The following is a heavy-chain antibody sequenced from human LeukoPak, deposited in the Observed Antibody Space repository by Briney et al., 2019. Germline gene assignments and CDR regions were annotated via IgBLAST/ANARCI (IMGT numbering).Heavy chain of an antibody. V-gene: IGHV1-46*01. J-gene: IGHJ6*02. CDR3: ARDRGITMVSQGYGMDV. D-gene: IGHD3-10*01. CDR2: INPSGGST. CDR1: GYTFTSYY. Sequence: ASVKVSCKASGYTFTSYYMHWVRQAPGQGLEWMGIINPSGGSTSYAQKFQGRVTMTKDMSTSTVYMELSSLRSEDTAVYYCARDRGITMVSQGYGMDVWGQGTTVTVSS.